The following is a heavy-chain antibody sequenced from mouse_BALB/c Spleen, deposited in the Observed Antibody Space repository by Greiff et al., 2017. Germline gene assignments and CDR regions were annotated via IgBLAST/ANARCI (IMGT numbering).Heavy chain of an antibody. V-gene: IGHV3-2*02. D-gene: IGHD1-1*01. Sequence: EVKLQESGPGLVKPSQSLSLTCTVTGYSITSDYAWNWIRQFPGNKLEWMGYISYSGSTSYNPSLKSRISITRDTSKNQFFLQLNSVTTEDTATYYCARSDTTVVAFDDWGQGTTRTGSS. CDR3: ARSDTTVVAFDD. J-gene: IGHJ2*01. CDR2: ISYSGST. CDR1: GYSITSDYA.